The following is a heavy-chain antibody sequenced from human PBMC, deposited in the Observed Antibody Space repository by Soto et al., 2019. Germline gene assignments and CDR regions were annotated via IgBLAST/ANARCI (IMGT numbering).Heavy chain of an antibody. J-gene: IGHJ3*01. CDR3: ARDRGYR. D-gene: IGHD5-12*01. CDR2: IYSGGST. V-gene: IGHV3-66*01. CDR1: GFSVSNNY. Sequence: QLVESGGGLVQPGGSLRLSCAASGFSVSNNYMKWVRQAPGKGLEWVSLIYSGGSTYYADSVKGRFTISRDNSKNTLFLQMNSLRVEDTAGYYCARDRGYRWGQGTMVTVSS.